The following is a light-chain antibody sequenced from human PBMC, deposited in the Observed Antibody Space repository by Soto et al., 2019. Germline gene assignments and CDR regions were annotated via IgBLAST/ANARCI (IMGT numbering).Light chain of an antibody. CDR1: QSVSSN. V-gene: IGKV3-15*01. CDR2: GAS. J-gene: IGKJ1*01. Sequence: EIVMTQSPATLSGSPGERATLSCRASQSVSSNVAWYQQKPGQAPRLLIYGASTRATGIPARFSGSGSGTEFTLTISSLQSEDFAVYYCQQYNNWPPWTFGQGTKVESK. CDR3: QQYNNWPPWT.